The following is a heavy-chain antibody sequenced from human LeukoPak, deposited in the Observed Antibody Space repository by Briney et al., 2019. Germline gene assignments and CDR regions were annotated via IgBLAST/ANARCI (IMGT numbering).Heavy chain of an antibody. J-gene: IGHJ4*02. CDR3: AREHRSSWYYFDY. CDR2: IYYSGST. CDR1: GGSISSNSYY. D-gene: IGHD6-13*01. Sequence: SETLSLTCTVSGGSISSNSYYWGWIRQSPGKGLEWIGSIYYSGSTNYNPSLKSRVTISVDTSKNQFSLKLSSVTAADTAVYYCAREHRSSWYYFDYWGQGTLVTVSS. V-gene: IGHV4-39*07.